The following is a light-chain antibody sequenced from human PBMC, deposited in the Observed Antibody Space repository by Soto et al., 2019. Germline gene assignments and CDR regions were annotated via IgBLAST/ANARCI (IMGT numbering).Light chain of an antibody. V-gene: IGKV1-5*03. Sequence: DIQMTQSPSTLSASVGDRVTITCRASQSISSWLAWYQQKPGKAPKLLIYKASTLESGVPSRFSGSGSGTEFTLTISSLQPDDFATCYCQRYNSLYTFGQGTKLEIK. CDR3: QRYNSLYT. CDR1: QSISSW. CDR2: KAS. J-gene: IGKJ2*01.